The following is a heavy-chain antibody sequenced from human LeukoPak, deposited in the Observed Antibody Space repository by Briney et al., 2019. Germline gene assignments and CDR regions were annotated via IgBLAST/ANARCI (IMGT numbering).Heavy chain of an antibody. V-gene: IGHV3-23*01. CDR3: ARDVRVYYYDSSGYFSPYFDY. D-gene: IGHD3-22*01. CDR1: GFTFSSYA. Sequence: GGTLRLSCAASGFTFSSYAMSWVRQAPGKGLEWVSAISGSGGSTYYADSVKGRFTISRDNSKNTLYLQMNSLRAEDTAVYYCARDVRVYYYDSSGYFSPYFDYWAQGTLVTVSS. J-gene: IGHJ4*02. CDR2: ISGSGGST.